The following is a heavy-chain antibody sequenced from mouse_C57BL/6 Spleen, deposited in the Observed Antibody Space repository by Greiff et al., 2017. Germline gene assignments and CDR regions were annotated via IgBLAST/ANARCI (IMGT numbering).Heavy chain of an antibody. CDR1: GFTFSSYA. CDR3: TRDASGGCDY. Sequence: EVQRVESGEGLVKPGGSLKLSCAASGFTFSSYAMSWVRQTPEKRREWVGYISSGGDYIYYADTVKGRFTISRDNARNTLYLQMSSLKSEDTAMYYCTRDASGGCDYWSQGTTRTVTS. J-gene: IGHJ2*01. D-gene: IGHD3-3*01. V-gene: IGHV5-9-1*02. CDR2: ISSGGDYI.